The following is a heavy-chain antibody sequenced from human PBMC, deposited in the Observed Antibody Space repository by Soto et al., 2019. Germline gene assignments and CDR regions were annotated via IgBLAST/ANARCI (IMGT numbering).Heavy chain of an antibody. V-gene: IGHV4-4*07. D-gene: IGHD2-15*01. CDR1: LDSISNSY. CDR2: IYSSGNA. Sequence: SETLSLTCSVSLDSISNSYWTWIRQPAGKGLEWIGHIYSSGNANYNPSLKSRVTMSLDTSKNQFSLSLKSVTAADTAIYYCAKCLGFYSDNYFDPWGQGTQVTVYS. J-gene: IGHJ5*02. CDR3: AKCLGFYSDNYFDP.